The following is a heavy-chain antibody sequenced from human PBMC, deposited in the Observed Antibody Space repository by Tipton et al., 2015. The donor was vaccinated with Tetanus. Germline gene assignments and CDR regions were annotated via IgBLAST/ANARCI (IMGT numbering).Heavy chain of an antibody. CDR3: ARDQARGARGWNYFDY. Sequence: TLSLTCTVSDVSISDYYWTWIRQPAGKGLEWIGHIYSGGGTYYNPSLKSRVTISVDTSKNQFSLRLSSVTAADTAVYYCARDQARGARGWNYFDYWGLGTLVTVSS. V-gene: IGHV4-4*07. CDR1: DVSISDYY. D-gene: IGHD1-26*01. CDR2: IYSGGGT. J-gene: IGHJ4*02.